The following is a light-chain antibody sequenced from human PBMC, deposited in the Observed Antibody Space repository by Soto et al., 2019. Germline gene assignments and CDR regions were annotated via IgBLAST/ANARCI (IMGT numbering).Light chain of an antibody. CDR2: DVS. CDR3: TSYAGSNNSV. V-gene: IGLV2-8*01. CDR1: SSDVGGYNY. J-gene: IGLJ1*01. Sequence: QSALTQPPSASGSPGHSVTISCTGTSSDVGGYNYVSWYQQHPGKAPKLMIYDVSKRPSGVPDRFSSSKSGNTASLTISGLQAEDEANYYCTSYAGSNNSVFGTGTKVTVL.